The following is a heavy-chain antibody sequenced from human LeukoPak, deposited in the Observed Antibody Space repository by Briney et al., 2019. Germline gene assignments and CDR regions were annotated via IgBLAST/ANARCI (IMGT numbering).Heavy chain of an antibody. CDR2: IIPIFGTA. CDR3: ARGSTGVEDTAMVTPFGY. CDR1: GGTFSSYA. D-gene: IGHD5-18*01. J-gene: IGHJ4*02. V-gene: IGHV1-69*13. Sequence: SVKVSCKASGGTFSSYAISWVRQAPGQGLEWMGGIIPIFGTANYAQKFQGRVTITADESTSTAYMELSSLRSEDTAVYYCARGSTGVEDTAMVTPFGYWGQGTLVTVSS.